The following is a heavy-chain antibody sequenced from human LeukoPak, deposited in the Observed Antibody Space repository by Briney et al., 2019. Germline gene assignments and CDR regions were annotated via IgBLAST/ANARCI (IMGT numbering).Heavy chain of an antibody. D-gene: IGHD3-10*01. CDR1: GFTFSNYA. Sequence: GGSLRLSCEVSGFTFSNYAMNWVRQAPGKGLEGASSISASAGSAVYGDSVKGRFTISRVNAENTLYLQMNSLRADDTAIYYCAKDQRSGEYDYGWGPFDIWGQGTMVTVSS. J-gene: IGHJ3*02. V-gene: IGHV3-23*01. CDR2: ISASAGSA. CDR3: AKDQRSGEYDYGWGPFDI.